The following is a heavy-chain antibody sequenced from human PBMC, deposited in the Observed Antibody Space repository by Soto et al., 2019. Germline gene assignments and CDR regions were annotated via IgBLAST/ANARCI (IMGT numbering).Heavy chain of an antibody. CDR3: ARGRVWIGELADYYYYYGMDV. CDR2: IFYSGNT. CDR1: GGSISSGDYS. J-gene: IGHJ6*02. D-gene: IGHD3-10*01. V-gene: IGHV4-30-4*01. Sequence: QVQLQESGPGLVKPSQTLSLTCTVSGGSISSGDYSWSLIRQPPGKGLEWIGYIFYSGNTYYHPSLESRVTMSIDTPKNLFSLSLSSVTAADTAVYYCARGRVWIGELADYYYYYGMDVWGQGTTVTVSS.